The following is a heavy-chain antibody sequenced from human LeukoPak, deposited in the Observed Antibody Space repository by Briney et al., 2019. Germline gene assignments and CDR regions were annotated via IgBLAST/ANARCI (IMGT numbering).Heavy chain of an antibody. CDR1: GFTFSSYS. Sequence: GGSLRLSCAASGFTFSSYSMNWVRQAPGKGLEWVSSISSSSSYIYYADSVKGRFTISRDNAKNSLYLQMNSLRAEDTAVYYCARGSSSSGLPCDYWGQGTLVTVSS. CDR3: ARGSSSSGLPCDY. CDR2: ISSSSSYI. V-gene: IGHV3-21*01. D-gene: IGHD6-6*01. J-gene: IGHJ4*02.